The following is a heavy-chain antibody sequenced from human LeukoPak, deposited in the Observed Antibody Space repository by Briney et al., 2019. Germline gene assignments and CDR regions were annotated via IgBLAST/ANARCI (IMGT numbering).Heavy chain of an antibody. Sequence: GGSLRLSCAASGFTFSSYWMSWVRQAPGKGLEWVANIKQDGSETYYVDSVKGRFTISRDNAKNSLYLQMNSLRAEDTAVYYCARGCYPDRTMIVVVVDYWGQGTLVTVSS. D-gene: IGHD3-22*01. CDR3: ARGCYPDRTMIVVVVDY. J-gene: IGHJ4*02. CDR2: IKQDGSET. V-gene: IGHV3-7*03. CDR1: GFTFSSYW.